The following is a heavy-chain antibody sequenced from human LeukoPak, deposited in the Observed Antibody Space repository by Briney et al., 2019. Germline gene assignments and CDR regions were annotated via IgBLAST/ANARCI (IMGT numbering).Heavy chain of an antibody. CDR1: GFTFSSYW. CDR3: AKDRVSMIVVVAFDI. Sequence: GGSLRLSCAASGFTFSSYWMHWVRQAPGKGLEWVSAISGSGLRTYYADSVKGRFTISRDISKNTLYLQMDSLRAEDTAVYYCAKDRVSMIVVVAFDIWGQGTMVTVSS. D-gene: IGHD3-22*01. J-gene: IGHJ3*02. CDR2: ISGSGLRT. V-gene: IGHV3-23*01.